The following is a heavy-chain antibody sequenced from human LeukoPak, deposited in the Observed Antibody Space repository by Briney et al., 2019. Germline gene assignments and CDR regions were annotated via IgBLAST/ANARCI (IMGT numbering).Heavy chain of an antibody. V-gene: IGHV4-38-2*02. CDR2: IYHSGST. J-gene: IGHJ5*02. D-gene: IGHD2-2*01. CDR3: ARVVPADGVWFDP. Sequence: SETLSLTCTVSGYSISSGYYWGWIRQPPGKGLEWIGSIYHSGSTYYNPSLKSRVTISVDTSKNQFSLKLSSVTAADTAVYYCARVVPADGVWFDPWGQGTLVTVSS. CDR1: GYSISSGYY.